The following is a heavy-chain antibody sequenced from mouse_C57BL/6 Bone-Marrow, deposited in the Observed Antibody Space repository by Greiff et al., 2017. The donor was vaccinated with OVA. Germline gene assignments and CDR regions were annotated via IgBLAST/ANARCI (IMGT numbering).Heavy chain of an antibody. Sequence: EVQVVESGGDLVKPGGSLKLSCAASGFTFSSYGMSWVRQTPDKRLEWVATISSGGSYTYYPDSVKGRFTISRDNAKNTLYLQMSSLKSEDTAMYYCGRHYYGSSYYWGQGTTLTVSS. V-gene: IGHV5-6*01. CDR2: ISSGGSYT. J-gene: IGHJ2*01. CDR3: GRHYYGSSYY. D-gene: IGHD1-1*01. CDR1: GFTFSSYG.